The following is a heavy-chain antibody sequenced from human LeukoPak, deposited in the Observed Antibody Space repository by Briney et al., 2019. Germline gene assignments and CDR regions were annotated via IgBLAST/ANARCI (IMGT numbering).Heavy chain of an antibody. CDR1: GYSFTSYW. CDR3: ARLLALNCSSTSCYIYYFDY. V-gene: IGHV5-51*01. D-gene: IGHD2-2*02. J-gene: IGHJ4*02. Sequence: GESLKISCKGFGYSFTSYWIGWVRQMPGKGLEWMGIIYPGDSDTRYSPSFQGQVTISADRSISTAYLQWSSLKASDTAMYYCARLLALNCSSTSCYIYYFDYWGRGTLVTVSS. CDR2: IYPGDSDT.